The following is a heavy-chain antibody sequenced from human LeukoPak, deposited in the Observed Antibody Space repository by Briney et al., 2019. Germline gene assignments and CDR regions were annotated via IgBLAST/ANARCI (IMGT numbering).Heavy chain of an antibody. Sequence: ASVKVSCKASGGTFSSYAISWVRQAPGQGLEWMGGIIPIFGTANYAQKFQGRVTITTDESTSTADMELSSLRSEDTAVYYCARVTITIFGVATYYDNWFDPWGQGTLVTVSS. CDR1: GGTFSSYA. D-gene: IGHD3-3*01. V-gene: IGHV1-69*05. CDR2: IIPIFGTA. J-gene: IGHJ5*02. CDR3: ARVTITIFGVATYYDNWFDP.